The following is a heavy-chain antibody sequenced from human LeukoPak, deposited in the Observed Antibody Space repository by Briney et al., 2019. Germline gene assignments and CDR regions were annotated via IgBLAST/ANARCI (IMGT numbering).Heavy chain of an antibody. Sequence: GGSLRLSCAASGFTVSSNHMSWVRQAPGKGLEWVSVIYSGGSTYYADSVKGRFTISRDSSKNMLYLQMNSLRAEDTAVYYCARDLPGRGSGGIGYWGQGTLVTVSS. CDR1: GFTVSSNH. J-gene: IGHJ4*02. D-gene: IGHD2-15*01. CDR3: ARDLPGRGSGGIGY. CDR2: IYSGGST. V-gene: IGHV3-53*01.